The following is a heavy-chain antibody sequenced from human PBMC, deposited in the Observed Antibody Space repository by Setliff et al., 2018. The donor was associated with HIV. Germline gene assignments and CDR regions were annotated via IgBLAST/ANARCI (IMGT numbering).Heavy chain of an antibody. J-gene: IGHJ4*02. CDR3: ARGLNYYGSGSYLPLGY. D-gene: IGHD3-10*01. CDR2: IDHSGST. Sequence: KPSETLSLTCAVYGGSFNDYYWTWIRQPPGKGLEWIGEIDHSGSTKYHASLKSRVTISIDTSKNQISLKLSSVTAADTAVYYCARGLNYYGSGSYLPLGYWGQGTLGTVS. V-gene: IGHV4-34*01. CDR1: GGSFNDYY.